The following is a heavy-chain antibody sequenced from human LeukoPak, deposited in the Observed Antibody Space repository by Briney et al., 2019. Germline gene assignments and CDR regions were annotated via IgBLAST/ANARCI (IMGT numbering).Heavy chain of an antibody. CDR1: GFTFSSYA. V-gene: IGHV3-23*01. J-gene: IGHJ4*02. CDR2: ISAGGGNT. Sequence: QPGGSLRLSCAASGFTFSSYAMSWVRQAPGKGLECVSVISAGGGNTYYADSVKGRFTISGDNAKNSLYLQMNSLRAEDTAVYYCARDHSDCSSGCYHPCLDYWGQGTLVTSSS. CDR3: ARDHSDCSSGCYHPCLDY. D-gene: IGHD6-19*01.